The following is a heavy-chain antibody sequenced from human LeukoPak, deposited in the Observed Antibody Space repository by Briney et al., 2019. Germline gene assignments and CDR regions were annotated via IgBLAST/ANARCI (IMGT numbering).Heavy chain of an antibody. CDR1: GYSVTGNW. CDR2: IYPGDSDT. D-gene: IGHD5/OR15-5a*01. Sequence: IPGMESGYSVTGNWIDCVGQMPGKDLEWMGIIYPGDSDTRYSPSFQGQVTIWADKSITTAYLQWSGLKASDTAMYYCARRVSTSPLFEYWGQGTLVTVSS. J-gene: IGHJ4*02. CDR3: ARRVSTSPLFEY. V-gene: IGHV5-51*01.